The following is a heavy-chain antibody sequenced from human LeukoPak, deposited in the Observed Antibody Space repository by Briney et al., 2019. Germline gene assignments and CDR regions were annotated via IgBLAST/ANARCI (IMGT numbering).Heavy chain of an antibody. J-gene: IGHJ4*02. CDR2: IYGGGST. Sequence: SGGSLRLSCAASGFTVSSNYMSWVRQAPGKGPEWVSVIYGGGSTYYADSVKGRFTISRDNSKNTLYLQMNSLRAEDTAVYYCARGLAAGGTYPHYWGQGTLVTVSS. CDR1: GFTVSSNY. D-gene: IGHD6-13*01. V-gene: IGHV3-53*01. CDR3: ARGLAAGGTYPHY.